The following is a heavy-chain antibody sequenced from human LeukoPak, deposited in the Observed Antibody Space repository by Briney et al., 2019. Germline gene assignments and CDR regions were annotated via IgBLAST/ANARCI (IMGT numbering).Heavy chain of an antibody. CDR1: GGSISSGGYY. V-gene: IGHV4-61*08. J-gene: IGHJ4*02. CDR3: AAMWTNYFDY. Sequence: SETLSLTCTVSGGSISSGGYYWRWIRQPPGKGLEWIGYIYYSGSTNYNPSLKSRVTISVDTSKNQFSLKLSSVTAADTAVYYCAAMWTNYFDYWGQGTLVTVSS. D-gene: IGHD2-2*01. CDR2: IYYSGST.